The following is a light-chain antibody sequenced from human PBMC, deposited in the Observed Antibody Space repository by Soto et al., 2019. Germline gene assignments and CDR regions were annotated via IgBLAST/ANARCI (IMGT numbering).Light chain of an antibody. CDR1: QSVSSSF. CDR3: QQYGGSPET. V-gene: IGKV3-20*01. J-gene: IGKJ1*01. Sequence: EIVLTQSPGTLSLSPGERATLSCRASQSVSSSFLAWYQQRPGQAPRLLIYGASSRATGIPDRFSGSGSGTDFTLTISRLEPEDFAVYYCQQYGGSPETFGQGTKAEIK. CDR2: GAS.